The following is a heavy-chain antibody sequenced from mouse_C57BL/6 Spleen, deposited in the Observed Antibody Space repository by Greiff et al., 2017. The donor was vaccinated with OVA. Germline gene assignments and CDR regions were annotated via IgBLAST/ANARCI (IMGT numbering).Heavy chain of an antibody. CDR3: ARGELYYGSSLWAMDY. J-gene: IGHJ4*01. D-gene: IGHD1-1*01. CDR2: INPSNGGT. Sequence: QVQLQQPGTELVKPGASVKLSCKASGYTFTSYWMHWVKQRPGQGLEWIGNINPSNGGTNYNEKLKSKATLTVDKSPSTAYMQLSSLTSEDSAVYYCARGELYYGSSLWAMDYWGQGTSVTVSS. V-gene: IGHV1-53*01. CDR1: GYTFTSYW.